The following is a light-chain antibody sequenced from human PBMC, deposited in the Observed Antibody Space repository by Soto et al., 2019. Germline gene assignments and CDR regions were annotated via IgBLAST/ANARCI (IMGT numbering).Light chain of an antibody. CDR1: QHVSSN. CDR2: RAS. CDR3: QQSNNWPYT. V-gene: IGKV3-15*01. J-gene: IGKJ2*01. Sequence: EIVMTQSPATLSVSPGGSATLSCRASQHVSSNFAWYRQKPGQAPPLLIYRASTRATGIPASFSGSGSGTEFPLTISSLQSEDFAVYYCQQSNNWPYTFGQVTKLEIK.